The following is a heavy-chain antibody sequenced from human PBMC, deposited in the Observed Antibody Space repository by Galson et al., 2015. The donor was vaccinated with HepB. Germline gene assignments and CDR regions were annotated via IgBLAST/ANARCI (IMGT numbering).Heavy chain of an antibody. CDR1: GYSFTSYW. CDR2: IYPGDSDT. V-gene: IGHV5-51*03. Sequence: QSGAEVKKPGESLKISCKGSGYSFTSYWIGWVRQMPGKGLEWMGIIYPGDSDTRYSPSFQGQVTISADKSISTAYLQWSSLKASDTAMYYCARRTEDAVAGYYFDYWGQGTLVTVSS. D-gene: IGHD6-19*01. CDR3: ARRTEDAVAGYYFDY. J-gene: IGHJ4*02.